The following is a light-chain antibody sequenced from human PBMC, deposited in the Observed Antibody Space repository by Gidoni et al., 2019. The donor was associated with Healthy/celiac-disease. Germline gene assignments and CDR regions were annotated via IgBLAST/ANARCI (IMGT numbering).Light chain of an antibody. J-gene: IGKJ3*01. Sequence: EIVLTQSPGTLSLSPGERATLSCRASQSVSSSYLGWYQQKPGQAPRLLIYGASSRATGIPDRFSGSGSGTDFTLTISRLEPEDFAVYYCQQYGSAFGPGTKVDIK. CDR2: GAS. CDR1: QSVSSSY. V-gene: IGKV3-20*01. CDR3: QQYGSA.